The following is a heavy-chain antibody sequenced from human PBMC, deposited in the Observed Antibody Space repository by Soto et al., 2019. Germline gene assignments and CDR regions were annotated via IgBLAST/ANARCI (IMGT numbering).Heavy chain of an antibody. V-gene: IGHV3-7*03. CDR2: IRQDGSEG. CDR1: GFTFSNYW. D-gene: IGHD2-15*01. CDR3: ARERGSKSMDV. Sequence: GGSLRLSCAASGFTFSNYWMTWLRQAPGKGLEWVANIRQDGSEGSYVDSVKGRFTISRDNAKVSLFLQMNSLRAEDTAVYYCARERGSKSMDVWGQGXTVTV. J-gene: IGHJ6*01.